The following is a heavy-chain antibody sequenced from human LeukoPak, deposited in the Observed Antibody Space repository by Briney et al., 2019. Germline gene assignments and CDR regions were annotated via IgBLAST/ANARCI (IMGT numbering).Heavy chain of an antibody. CDR1: GGSISSSSYS. V-gene: IGHV4-39*01. CDR2: IYYSGST. Sequence: PSETLSLTCTVSGGSISSSSYSWGWIRQPPGKGLEWIGSIYYSGSTYYNPSLKSRVTISVDTSKNQFSLKLSSVTAADTAVYYCARLGYDILTGLYYFDYWGQGTLVTVSS. CDR3: ARLGYDILTGLYYFDY. D-gene: IGHD3-9*01. J-gene: IGHJ4*02.